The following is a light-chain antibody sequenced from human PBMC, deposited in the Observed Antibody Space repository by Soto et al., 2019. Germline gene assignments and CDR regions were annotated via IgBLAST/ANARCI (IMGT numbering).Light chain of an antibody. CDR3: SSYTSSSTLGYV. Sequence: QLVLTQPASVSGSPGQSITISCTGTSSDVGGYNYVSWYQQHPGKAPKLMIYEVSNRPSGVSNRFSGSKSGNTASLTISGLQAEEEADYYCSSYTSSSTLGYVFGTGTKLTVL. V-gene: IGLV2-14*01. CDR2: EVS. J-gene: IGLJ1*01. CDR1: SSDVGGYNY.